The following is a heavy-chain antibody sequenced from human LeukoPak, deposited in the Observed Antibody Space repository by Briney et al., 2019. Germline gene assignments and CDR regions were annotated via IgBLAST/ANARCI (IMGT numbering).Heavy chain of an antibody. CDR1: GYTFTSYG. V-gene: IGHV1-18*01. J-gene: IGHJ6*03. D-gene: IGHD2-2*01. Sequence: ASVKVSCKASGYTFTSYGISWVRQAPGQGLEWMGWISAYNGNTNYAQKLQGRVTMTTDTSTSTAYMELRSLRSDDTAVYYCARVDIVVVPAARGYYMDVWGKGTTVTVSS. CDR2: ISAYNGNT. CDR3: ARVDIVVVPAARGYYMDV.